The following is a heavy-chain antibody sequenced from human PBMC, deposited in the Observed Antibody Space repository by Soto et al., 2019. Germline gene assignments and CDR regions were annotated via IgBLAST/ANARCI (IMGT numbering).Heavy chain of an antibody. CDR3: TTTADYYDTSGPAF. Sequence: GSLRLSCAASGFTFSDAWMHWVRQAPGKGLEWVGLIKTETDGGATDYAAPVKGRFTISREDSKNTLYLQMNSLKTEDTALYYCTTTADYYDTSGPAFWGQGTLVTVSS. J-gene: IGHJ4*02. CDR1: GFTFSDAW. V-gene: IGHV3-15*01. D-gene: IGHD3-22*01. CDR2: IKTETDGGAT.